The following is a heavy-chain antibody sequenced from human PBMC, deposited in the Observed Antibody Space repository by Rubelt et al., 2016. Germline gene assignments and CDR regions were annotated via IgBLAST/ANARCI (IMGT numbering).Heavy chain of an antibody. V-gene: IGHV4-34*01. CDR3: ARLRCSGGSCYSRYYYGMDV. CDR1: GGSFSGYY. J-gene: IGHJ6*02. Sequence: KPSETLSLTCAVYGGSFSGYYWSWIRQPPGKGLEWIGEINHSGSTNYNPSLKSRVTISVDTSKNQFSLKLSSVTAADTAVYYCARLRCSGGSCYSRYYYGMDVWGQGTTVTVSS. D-gene: IGHD2-15*01. CDR2: INHSGST.